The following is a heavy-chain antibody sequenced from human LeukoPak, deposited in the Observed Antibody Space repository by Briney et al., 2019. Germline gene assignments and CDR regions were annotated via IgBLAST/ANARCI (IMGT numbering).Heavy chain of an antibody. Sequence: SETLSLTCAVSGGSISSSNWWTWVRQPPGKGLEWIGSIYYSGSTYYNPSLKSRVTISVDTSKNQFSLKLSSVTAADTAVYYCVKGPTSSGSYYGHFDFWGQGTLVTVSS. CDR1: GGSISSSNW. CDR2: IYYSGST. D-gene: IGHD3-10*01. J-gene: IGHJ4*02. CDR3: VKGPTSSGSYYGHFDF. V-gene: IGHV4-39*01.